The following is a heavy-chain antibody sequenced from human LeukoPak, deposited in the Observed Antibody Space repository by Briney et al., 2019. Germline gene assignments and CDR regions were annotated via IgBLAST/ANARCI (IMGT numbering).Heavy chain of an antibody. CDR2: INHSGST. Sequence: SETLSLTCAVYGGSFSGYYWSWIRQPPGKGLEWIGEINHSGSTNYNPSLKSRVTISVDTSKNQFSLKLSSVTAADTAVYYCARGQPLYGSGFPNWFDPWSQGTLVTVSS. D-gene: IGHD3-10*01. V-gene: IGHV4-34*01. CDR1: GGSFSGYY. CDR3: ARGQPLYGSGFPNWFDP. J-gene: IGHJ5*02.